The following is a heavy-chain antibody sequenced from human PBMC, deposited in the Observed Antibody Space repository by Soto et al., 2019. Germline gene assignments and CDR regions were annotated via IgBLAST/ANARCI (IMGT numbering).Heavy chain of an antibody. D-gene: IGHD3-22*01. V-gene: IGHV3-7*01. Sequence: PGGSLRLSCAASGFTFSSYWMSWVRQAPGKGLEWVANIKQDGSEKYYVDSVKGRFTISRDNAKNSLYLQMNSLRAEDTAVYYCARARYYYDSSGYDDAFDIWGQGTMVTVSS. CDR2: IKQDGSEK. CDR1: GFTFSSYW. CDR3: ARARYYYDSSGYDDAFDI. J-gene: IGHJ3*02.